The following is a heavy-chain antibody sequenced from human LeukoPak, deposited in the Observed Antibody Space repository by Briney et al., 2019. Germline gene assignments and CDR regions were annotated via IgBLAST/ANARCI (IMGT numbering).Heavy chain of an antibody. CDR2: IGGSGSTI. CDR3: AELGITMIGGV. CDR1: GFTFSSYD. D-gene: IGHD3-10*02. Sequence: PGGSLRLSCAASGFTFSSYDMNWLRQAPGKGLEWVSAIGGSGSTIYYADSVKGRFTISRDNAKNSLYLQMNSLRAEDTAVYYCAELGITMIGGVWGKGTTVTISS. J-gene: IGHJ6*04. V-gene: IGHV3-48*03.